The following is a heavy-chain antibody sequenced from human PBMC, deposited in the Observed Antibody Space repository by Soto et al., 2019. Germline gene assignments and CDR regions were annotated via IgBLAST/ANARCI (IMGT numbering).Heavy chain of an antibody. CDR2: IYYSGFT. Sequence: QVQLQESGPGLVKPSQTLSLTCTVSGGSITSGGYYWSWIRQHPGKGLEWIGYIYYSGFTYYNPSLKSRVTISVDTSKNQFSLKLSSVTXXDTXVXXCXRSVFPWGQGTLVTVSS. CDR1: GGSITSGGYY. V-gene: IGHV4-31*03. J-gene: IGHJ5*02. CDR3: XRSVFP.